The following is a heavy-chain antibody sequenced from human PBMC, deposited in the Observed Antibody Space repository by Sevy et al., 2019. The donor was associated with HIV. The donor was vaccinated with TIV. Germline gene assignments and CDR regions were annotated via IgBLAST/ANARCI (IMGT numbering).Heavy chain of an antibody. V-gene: IGHV3-23*01. D-gene: IGHD3-22*01. CDR3: SRGLYYYDMRGHQEPGDY. CDR2: ISASGAST. Sequence: GGSLRLSCAASGFTFSSHAMTWVRQAPGKGLEWVSDISASGASTYYADSVKGRFTISRDNGKNTLYLQMKSLRVEDTAVYFCSRGLYYYDMRGHQEPGDYWGQGVLVTVSS. J-gene: IGHJ4*02. CDR1: GFTFSSHA.